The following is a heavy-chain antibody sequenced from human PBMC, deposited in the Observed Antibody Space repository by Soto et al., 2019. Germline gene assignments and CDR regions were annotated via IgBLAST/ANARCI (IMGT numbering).Heavy chain of an antibody. CDR3: AKEILAGAAYNWFDP. CDR1: GFTFSSYG. D-gene: IGHD1-26*01. CDR2: ISYDGSNK. J-gene: IGHJ5*02. V-gene: IGHV3-30*18. Sequence: GGSLRLSCAASGFTFSSYGMHWVRQAPGKGLEWVAVISYDGSNKYYADSVKGRFTISRDNSKNTLYLQMNSLRAEDTAGYYCAKEILAGAAYNWFDPWGQGTLVTVSS.